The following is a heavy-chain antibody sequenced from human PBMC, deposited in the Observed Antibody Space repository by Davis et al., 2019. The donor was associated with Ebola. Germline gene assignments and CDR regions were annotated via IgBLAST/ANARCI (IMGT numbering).Heavy chain of an antibody. V-gene: IGHV3-53*04. Sequence: GESLKISCAASGFTVSSNYMSWVRQAPGKGLEWVSVIYSGGSTYYADSVKGRFTISRHNSKNTLYLQMNSLRAEDTAVYYCARGGVGIAARLYYYYGMDVWGQGTTVTVSS. CDR3: ARGGVGIAARLYYYYGMDV. D-gene: IGHD6-6*01. CDR2: IYSGGST. CDR1: GFTVSSNY. J-gene: IGHJ6*02.